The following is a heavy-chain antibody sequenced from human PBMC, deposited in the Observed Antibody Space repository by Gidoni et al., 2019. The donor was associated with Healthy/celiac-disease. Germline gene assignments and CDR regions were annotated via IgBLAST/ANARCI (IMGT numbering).Heavy chain of an antibody. CDR2: IYYSGST. CDR3: WGGYAIDY. V-gene: IGHV4-39*07. CDR1: GGSISSSSYH. D-gene: IGHD2-8*01. J-gene: IGHJ4*02. Sequence: QLQLQESGPGLVKPTETLSLTWTGSGGSISSSSYHWGWIRQHPGKGLEWIGSIYYSGSTYYNPSLKSRVPISVDPSNNQFSLKLSSVPAADTAVYSCWGGYAIDYWGQGTLVTVSS.